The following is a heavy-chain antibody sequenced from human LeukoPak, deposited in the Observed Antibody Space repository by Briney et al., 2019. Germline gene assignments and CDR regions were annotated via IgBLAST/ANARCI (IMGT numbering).Heavy chain of an antibody. CDR1: GYTFTGYY. J-gene: IGHJ5*02. CDR3: ARDTPSLLRLRWGGPLNWFDP. D-gene: IGHD2-21*01. CDR2: INPNSGGT. Sequence: ASVKVSCKASGYTFTGYYMHWVRQAPGQGLEWMGWINPNSGGTNYAQKFQGRVTMTRDTSISTAYMELSRLRSDDTAVYYCARDTPSLLRLRWGGPLNWFDPWGQGTLVTVSS. V-gene: IGHV1-2*02.